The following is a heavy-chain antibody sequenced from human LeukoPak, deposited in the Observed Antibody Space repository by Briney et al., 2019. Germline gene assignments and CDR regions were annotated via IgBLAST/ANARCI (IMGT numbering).Heavy chain of an antibody. V-gene: IGHV4-4*09. CDR2: IYTSGST. CDR3: ARLYYDFWSGYYTGFYWFDP. D-gene: IGHD3-3*01. CDR1: GGSISSYY. Sequence: PSETLSLTCTVSGGSISSYYWSWIRQPPGKGLECIGYIYTSGSTNYNPSLKSRVTISVDTSKNQFSLKLSSVTAADTAVYYCARLYYDFWSGYYTGFYWFDPWGQGTLVTVSS. J-gene: IGHJ5*02.